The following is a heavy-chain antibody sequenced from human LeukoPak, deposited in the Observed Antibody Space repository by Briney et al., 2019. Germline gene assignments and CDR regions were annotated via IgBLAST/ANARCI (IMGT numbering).Heavy chain of an antibody. D-gene: IGHD6-6*01. CDR1: GSSLSSGHY. CDR2: IYHSGST. J-gene: IGHJ4*02. CDR3: ARGHGSRGIAARRQANDY. Sequence: SETLSLTCTVSGSSLSSGHYWGWIRQPPGKGLEWIGSIYHSGSTYYNPSLKSRVSISVDTSKNQFSLKLSSVTAADTAVYYCARGHGSRGIAARRQANDYWGQGTLVTVSS. V-gene: IGHV4-38-2*02.